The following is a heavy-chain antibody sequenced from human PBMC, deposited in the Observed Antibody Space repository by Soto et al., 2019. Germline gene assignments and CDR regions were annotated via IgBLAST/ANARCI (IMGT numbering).Heavy chain of an antibody. CDR2: IYPGDSDT. V-gene: IGHV5-51*01. Sequence: GESLKISCKGSGYSFTSYWIGWVRQMPGKGLEWMGIIYPGDSDTRYSPSFQGQVTISADKSISTAYLQWSSLKAADTAVYYCARRFSWGLTTFTFYYFDYWGQGTLVTVSS. CDR3: ARRFSWGLTTFTFYYFDY. D-gene: IGHD7-27*01. CDR1: GYSFTSYW. J-gene: IGHJ4*02.